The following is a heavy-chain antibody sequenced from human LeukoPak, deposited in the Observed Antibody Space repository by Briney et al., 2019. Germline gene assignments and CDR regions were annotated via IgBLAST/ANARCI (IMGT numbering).Heavy chain of an antibody. Sequence: GGSLRLSCAASGFTFSSYWMHWVRQAPGKGLVWVSRIKSDGSRTSYAASVKGRFTISRDNAKNTLYLQMDSLRAEDTALYYCARESSSSTEVDVWGQGTTVTVSS. D-gene: IGHD6-6*01. CDR3: ARESSSSTEVDV. CDR1: GFTFSSYW. CDR2: IKSDGSRT. J-gene: IGHJ6*02. V-gene: IGHV3-74*01.